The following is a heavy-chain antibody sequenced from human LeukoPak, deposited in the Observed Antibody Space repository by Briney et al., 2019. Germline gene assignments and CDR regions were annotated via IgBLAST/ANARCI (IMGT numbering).Heavy chain of an antibody. CDR1: GGTFSSYA. D-gene: IGHD4-23*01. Sequence: SVKVSCKASGGTFSSYAISWVRQAPGQGLEWMGGIIPIFGTANYAQKFQGRVTITADESTSTAYLELSSLRSEDTAVYYCARGLRWSHDAFDIWGQGTMVTVSS. J-gene: IGHJ3*02. CDR3: ARGLRWSHDAFDI. CDR2: IIPIFGTA. V-gene: IGHV1-69*13.